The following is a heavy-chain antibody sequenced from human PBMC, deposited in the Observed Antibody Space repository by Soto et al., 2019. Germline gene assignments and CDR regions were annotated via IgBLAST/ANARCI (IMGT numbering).Heavy chain of an antibody. CDR1: GGSIRSYY. D-gene: IGHD1-26*01. J-gene: IGHJ4*02. CDR3: ARRWGPTFDY. V-gene: IGHV4-59*01. Sequence: SETLSLTCTISGGSIRSYYWSWIRQPPGKGLEWIGYIYYSGSTNYNPSLKSRVTISVDTSKNQFSLKLSSVTAADTAVYYCARRWGPTFDYWGQGTLVTVSS. CDR2: IYYSGST.